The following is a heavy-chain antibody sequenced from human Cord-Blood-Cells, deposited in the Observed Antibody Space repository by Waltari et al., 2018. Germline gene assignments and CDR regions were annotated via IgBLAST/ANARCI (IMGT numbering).Heavy chain of an antibody. CDR2: TYYRSKWYN. CDR1: GDSVSTNSAA. CDR3: ARQERRGYSYGFAFDI. J-gene: IGHJ3*02. Sequence: QVQLQQSGPGLVKPSQTLSLTCAIPGDSVSTNSAAWNWNRPSPPRGLERLGRTYYRSKWYNDYAVSVKSRITINPDTSKNQFSLQLNSVTPEDTAVYYCARQERRGYSYGFAFDIWGQGTMVTVSS. D-gene: IGHD5-18*01. V-gene: IGHV6-1*01.